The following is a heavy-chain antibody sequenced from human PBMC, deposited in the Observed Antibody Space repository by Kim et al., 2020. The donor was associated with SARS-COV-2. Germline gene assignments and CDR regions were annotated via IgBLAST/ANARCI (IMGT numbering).Heavy chain of an antibody. Sequence: GGSLRLSCAASGFTFSSYGMHWVRQAPGKGLEWVAVIWYDGSNKYYADSVKGRFTISRDNSKNTLYLQMNSLRAEDTAVYYCASLWFLAAAGGDAFDIWGQGTMVTVSS. D-gene: IGHD6-13*01. J-gene: IGHJ3*02. V-gene: IGHV3-33*01. CDR1: GFTFSSYG. CDR3: ASLWFLAAAGGDAFDI. CDR2: IWYDGSNK.